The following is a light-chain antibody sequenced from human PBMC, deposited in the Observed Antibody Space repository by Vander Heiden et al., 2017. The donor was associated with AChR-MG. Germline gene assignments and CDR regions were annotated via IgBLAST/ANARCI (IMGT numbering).Light chain of an antibody. CDR1: SSNIGNHY. J-gene: IGLJ3*02. CDR3: ASWDDSPGWV. CDR2: RND. Sequence: QSVLTQPPSASATPGQRVTISCSGSSSNIGNHYVYWYQQGPGAAPKLLIYRNDQRPSGVPDRFSAFKSGTSASLAISGLRSEDEANYYCASWDDSPGWVFGGGTKLTVL. V-gene: IGLV1-47*01.